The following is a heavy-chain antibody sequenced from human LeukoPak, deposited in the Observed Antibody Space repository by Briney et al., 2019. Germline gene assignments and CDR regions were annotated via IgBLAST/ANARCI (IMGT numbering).Heavy chain of an antibody. CDR1: GYSFTSYW. Sequence: NRGESLKISCKGSGYSFTSYWIGWVRQMPGKGLEWMGIIYPGGSDTRYSPSFQGQVTISADKSISTAYLQWSSLKASDTAMYYCARPGSSVRPYYFDYWGQGTMVTVSS. D-gene: IGHD3-10*01. J-gene: IGHJ4*03. CDR2: IYPGGSDT. V-gene: IGHV5-51*01. CDR3: ARPGSSVRPYYFDY.